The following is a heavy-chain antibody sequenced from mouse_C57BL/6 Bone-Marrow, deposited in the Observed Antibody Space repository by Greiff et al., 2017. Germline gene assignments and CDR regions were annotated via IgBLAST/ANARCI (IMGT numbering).Heavy chain of an antibody. Sequence: QVQLQQSGPELVKPGASVKISCKASGYAFSSSWMNWVKQRPGKGLEWIGRIYPGDGDTNYNGKFKGKATLTADKSSSTAYMQLSSLTSEDSAVYFCARDFTTVVGDYFDYWGQGTTLTVSS. D-gene: IGHD1-1*01. CDR3: ARDFTTVVGDYFDY. J-gene: IGHJ2*01. CDR1: GYAFSSSW. V-gene: IGHV1-82*01. CDR2: IYPGDGDT.